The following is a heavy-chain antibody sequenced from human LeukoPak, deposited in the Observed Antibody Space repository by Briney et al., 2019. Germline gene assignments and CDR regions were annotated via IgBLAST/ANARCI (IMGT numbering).Heavy chain of an antibody. J-gene: IGHJ6*03. CDR1: GYTFTNYY. CDR2: INPGGDNT. D-gene: IGHD3-10*01. Sequence: ASVKVSCKASGYTFTNYYIHWVRQAPGQGLEWMGLINPGGDNTDYAQNFQGRVTMTRDTSTSTVYMGLSSLTSEDTAVYYCATSGGDYYYYSLDVWGKGTPVTISS. V-gene: IGHV1-46*01. CDR3: ATSGGDYYYYSLDV.